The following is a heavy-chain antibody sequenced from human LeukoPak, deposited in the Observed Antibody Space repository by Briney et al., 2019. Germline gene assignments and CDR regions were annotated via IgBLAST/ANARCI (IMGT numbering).Heavy chain of an antibody. D-gene: IGHD3-9*01. CDR1: GGSISSYY. V-gene: IGHV4-59*01. Sequence: SETLSLTCTVSGGSISSYYWSWIQQPPGKGLEWIGYIYYSGSTNYNPSLKSRVTISVDTSKNQFSLKLSSVTAADTAVYYCARERFDILTGYYTWFDPWGQGTLVTVSS. CDR2: IYYSGST. J-gene: IGHJ5*02. CDR3: ARERFDILTGYYTWFDP.